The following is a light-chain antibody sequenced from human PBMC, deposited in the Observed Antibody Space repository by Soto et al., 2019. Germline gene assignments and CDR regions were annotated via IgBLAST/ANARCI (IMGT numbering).Light chain of an antibody. CDR2: EVS. J-gene: IGLJ3*02. Sequence: QSALTQPRSVSGSPGQSVTISCTGTSSDVGGYNYVSWYQQHPGKAPKLMIYEVSNRPSGVSDRFSGSRSGNTASLTISGXQAXXXSDYYCSSYTSSSTWVFGGGTKLTVL. CDR3: SSYTSSSTWV. CDR1: SSDVGGYNY. V-gene: IGLV2-14*01.